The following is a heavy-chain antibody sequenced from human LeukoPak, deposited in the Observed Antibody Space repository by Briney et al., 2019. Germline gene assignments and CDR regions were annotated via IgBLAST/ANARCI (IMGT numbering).Heavy chain of an antibody. D-gene: IGHD6-19*01. CDR3: AKLDSSGLR. CDR2: ISYDGSNK. Sequence: GGSLRLSCAASGFTFSSYAMHWVRQAPGKGLEWVAVISYDGSNKYYADSVKGRFTISRDNSKNTLYLQMNSLRAEDTAVYYCAKLDSSGLRWGQGTLVTVSS. CDR1: GFTFSSYA. V-gene: IGHV3-30*04. J-gene: IGHJ4*02.